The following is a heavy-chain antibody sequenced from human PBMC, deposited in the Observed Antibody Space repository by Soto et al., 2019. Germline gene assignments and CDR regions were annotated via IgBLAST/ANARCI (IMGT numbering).Heavy chain of an antibody. J-gene: IGHJ4*02. CDR1: GFAFSSYN. D-gene: IGHD3-3*01. Sequence: GSLRLSCAASGFAFSSYNINWVRQAPGKGLEWIGEINHWGSTNYNPFLKSRVTISVDTSKKQFFLKLSSVTAADTAVYYCATSYFDFWSGSYLAYFDYWSQGTLVTV. V-gene: IGHV4-34*01. CDR3: ATSYFDFWSGSYLAYFDY. CDR2: INHWGST.